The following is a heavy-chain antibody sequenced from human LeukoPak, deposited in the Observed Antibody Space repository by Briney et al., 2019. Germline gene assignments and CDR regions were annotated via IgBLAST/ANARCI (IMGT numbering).Heavy chain of an antibody. CDR1: GFTFSSYE. V-gene: IGHV3-30*04. D-gene: IGHD1-26*01. CDR2: MSYDGRNK. CDR3: ARDGSGSYFPWFDY. J-gene: IGHJ4*02. Sequence: GGSLRLSCAASGFTFSSYEMNWVRQAPGKGLEWVAVMSYDGRNKYYADSVKGRFTISRDNPKNTLYLQMNSLRAEDTAVYYCARDGSGSYFPWFDYWGQGTLVTVSS.